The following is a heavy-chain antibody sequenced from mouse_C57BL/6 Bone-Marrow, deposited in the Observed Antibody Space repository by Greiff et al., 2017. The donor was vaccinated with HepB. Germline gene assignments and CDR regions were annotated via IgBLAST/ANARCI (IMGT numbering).Heavy chain of an antibody. D-gene: IGHD1-1*01. V-gene: IGHV1-54*01. CDR3: ARKEDYYGSSRYWYFDV. CDR1: GYAFTNYL. Sequence: QVQLKQSGAELVRPGTSVKVSCKASGYAFTNYLIEWVKQRPGQGLEWIGVINPGSGGTNYNEKFKGKATLTADKSSSTAYMQLSSLTSEDSAVYFCARKEDYYGSSRYWYFDVWGTGTTVTVSS. CDR2: INPGSGGT. J-gene: IGHJ1*03.